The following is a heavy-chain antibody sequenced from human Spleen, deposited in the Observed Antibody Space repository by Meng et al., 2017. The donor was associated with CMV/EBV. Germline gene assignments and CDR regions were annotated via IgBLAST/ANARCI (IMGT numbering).Heavy chain of an antibody. Sequence: GESLKISCAASGFTFDGYTMHWVRQGPGKGLEWVSLISWDGGRTYFADSVKGRFTISRDNSKNTLYLQMNSLRAEDTAVYYCAKARLGPFDYWGQGTLVTVSS. CDR2: ISWDGGRT. D-gene: IGHD3-16*01. CDR1: GFTFDGYT. V-gene: IGHV3-43*01. CDR3: AKARLGPFDY. J-gene: IGHJ4*02.